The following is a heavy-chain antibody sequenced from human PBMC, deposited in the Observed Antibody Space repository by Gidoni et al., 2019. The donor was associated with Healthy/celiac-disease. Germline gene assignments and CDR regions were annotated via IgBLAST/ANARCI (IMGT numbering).Heavy chain of an antibody. CDR2: IIPIFGTA. J-gene: IGHJ6*02. CDR1: ECTFSSYA. V-gene: IGHV1-69*06. D-gene: IGHD3-22*01. Sequence: QVQLVQSGAEVKKPGSSVQLSCKASECTFSSYAISWVRQAPGQGLEWMGGIIPIFGTANYAQKFQGRVTITADKSTRTAYMELSSLRSEDTAVYYCARPYYDSSGGIWGMDVWGQGTTVTVSS. CDR3: ARPYYDSSGGIWGMDV.